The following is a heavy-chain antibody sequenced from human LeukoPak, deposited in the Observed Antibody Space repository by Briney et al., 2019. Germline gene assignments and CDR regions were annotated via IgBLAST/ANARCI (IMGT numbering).Heavy chain of an antibody. J-gene: IGHJ4*02. CDR2: ISYTGTYI. D-gene: IGHD2-21*01. V-gene: IGHV3-21*01. CDR3: TRAGGDRTY. Sequence: GGSLRLSCAASAFSLNAYNMNWVRQAPGKGLEWVSSISYTGTYIYYADSVKGRFTISRDNAQNSLYLQMNSLRAEDTAVYFCTRAGGDRTYWGQGTLVTVSS. CDR1: AFSLNAYN.